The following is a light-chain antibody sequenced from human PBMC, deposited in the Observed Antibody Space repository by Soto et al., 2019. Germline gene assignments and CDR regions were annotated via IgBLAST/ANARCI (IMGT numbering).Light chain of an antibody. CDR3: QQYDDLLS. CDR2: DAS. CDR1: LDIAKY. Sequence: DIQMTQSPSSLSASVGDRVTITCQASLDIAKYLNWYQQKPGNAPKLLIYDASELHAGVPSRFSGSGSGTYFTFTISSVKTEDSATYYCQQYDDLLSFGGGTKVEIK. J-gene: IGKJ4*01. V-gene: IGKV1-33*01.